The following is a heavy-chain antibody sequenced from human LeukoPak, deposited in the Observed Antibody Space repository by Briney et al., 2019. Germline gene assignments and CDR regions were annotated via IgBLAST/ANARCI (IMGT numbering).Heavy chain of an antibody. J-gene: IGHJ4*02. V-gene: IGHV4-30-2*01. CDR2: IYHSGST. D-gene: IGHD2-8*01. CDR1: GGSISSGGYS. Sequence: SETLSLTCAVSGGSISSGGYSWSWIRQPPGKGLEWIGYIYHSGSTYYNPSLKSRVTISVDRSKNQFSLKLSSVTAADTAVYYCARHGPLGGYCTNGVCFILSYYFDYWGQGTLVTVSS. CDR3: ARHGPLGGYCTNGVCFILSYYFDY.